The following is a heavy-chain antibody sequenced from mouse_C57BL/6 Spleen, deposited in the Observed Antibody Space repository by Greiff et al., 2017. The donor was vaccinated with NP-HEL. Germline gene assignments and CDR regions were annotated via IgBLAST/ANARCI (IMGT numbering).Heavy chain of an antibody. V-gene: IGHV5-17*01. Sequence: EVKLVESGGGLVKPGGSLKLSCAASGFTFSDYGMHWVRQAPEKGLEWVAYISSGSSTIYYADTVKGRFTISRDNAKNTLFLQMTSLRSEDTAMYYCARLYYYGKGAMDYWGQGTSVTVSS. D-gene: IGHD1-1*01. CDR1: GFTFSDYG. CDR3: ARLYYYGKGAMDY. J-gene: IGHJ4*01. CDR2: ISSGSSTI.